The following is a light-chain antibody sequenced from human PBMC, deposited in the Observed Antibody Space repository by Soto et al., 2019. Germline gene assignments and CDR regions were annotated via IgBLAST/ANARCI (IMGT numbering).Light chain of an antibody. CDR1: QSLTSGY. CDR2: GAS. CDR3: QQYGAAPWT. J-gene: IGKJ1*01. V-gene: IGKV3-20*01. Sequence: IMLTQSPGTLSLSPGESATLSCRASQSLTSGYLAWYQQKPGQAPRLVMYGASSRPIGIADRFRGSASGTEFTLTISSLEREDFAMYYCQQYGAAPWTFGQGTKVDIK.